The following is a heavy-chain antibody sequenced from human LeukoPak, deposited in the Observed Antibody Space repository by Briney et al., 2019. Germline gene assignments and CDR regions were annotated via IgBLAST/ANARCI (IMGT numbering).Heavy chain of an antibody. J-gene: IGHJ4*02. V-gene: IGHV1-46*01. D-gene: IGHD6-19*01. CDR1: GYTFTSYD. CDR2: INPSGGST. CDR3: ARPGDGSGRYYFDY. Sequence: ASVKVSCKASGYTFTSYDINWVRQATGQGLEWMGIINPSGGSTSYAQKFQGRVTMTRDMSTSTVYMELSSLRSEDTAVYYCARPGDGSGRYYFDYWGQGTLVTVSS.